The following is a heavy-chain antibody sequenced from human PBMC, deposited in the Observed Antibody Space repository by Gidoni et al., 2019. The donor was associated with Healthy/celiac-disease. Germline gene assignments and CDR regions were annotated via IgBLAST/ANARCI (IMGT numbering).Heavy chain of an antibody. CDR2: IKQDGSEK. J-gene: IGHJ6*02. D-gene: IGHD2-2*01. CDR1: GFTFSRYW. V-gene: IGHV3-7*01. CDR3: ARDVVVVPAAKVPHRSYYYGMDV. Sequence: EVQLVESGGGLVQPGGSLRLSCAASGFTFSRYWMSWVRQAPGKGLEWVANIKQDGSEKYYVDSVKGRFTISRDNAKNSLYLQMNSLRAEDTAVYYCARDVVVVPAAKVPHRSYYYGMDVWGQGTTVTVSS.